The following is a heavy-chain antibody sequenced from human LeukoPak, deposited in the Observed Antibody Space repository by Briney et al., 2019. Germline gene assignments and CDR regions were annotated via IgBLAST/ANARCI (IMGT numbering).Heavy chain of an antibody. Sequence: PSVTLSLTCTVSGGSVSSGSYYWSWIRQPPGKGLVWIGYIYYSGSTNYNPSLKSRVTISVDTSKTQFSLKLSSVTAADTAVYYCARTVEWFGELRGFYFDYWGQGTLVTVSS. V-gene: IGHV4-61*01. CDR3: ARTVEWFGELRGFYFDY. CDR1: GGSVSSGSYY. D-gene: IGHD3-10*01. J-gene: IGHJ4*02. CDR2: IYYSGST.